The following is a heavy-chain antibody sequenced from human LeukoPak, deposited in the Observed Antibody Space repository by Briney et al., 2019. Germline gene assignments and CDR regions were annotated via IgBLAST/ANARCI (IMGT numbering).Heavy chain of an antibody. D-gene: IGHD5-12*01. J-gene: IGHJ5*01. CDR3: ARLPEQYSGYVGVVS. CDR1: GGTFSSYA. CDR2: IIPIFGTA. V-gene: IGHV1-69*06. Sequence: ASVKVSCKASGGTFSSYAISWVRQAPGQGLECMGGIIPIFGTANYAQKFQGRVTITADKSTSTAYMELSSLRSEDTAVYYCARLPEQYSGYVGVVSWGQGTLVTVSS.